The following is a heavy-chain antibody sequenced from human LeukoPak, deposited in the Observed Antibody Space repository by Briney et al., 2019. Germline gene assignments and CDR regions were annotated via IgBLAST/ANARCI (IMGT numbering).Heavy chain of an antibody. CDR3: ARGRGSGSYFSYYFDY. Sequence: GASVKVSCKASGYTFTGYYMHWVRQAPGQGLEWMGRINPNSGGTNYAQKFQGRVTMTRDTSISTAYMELSRLRSDDTAVYYCARGRGSGSYFSYYFDYWGQGTLVTVSS. V-gene: IGHV1-2*06. D-gene: IGHD3-10*01. J-gene: IGHJ4*02. CDR1: GYTFTGYY. CDR2: INPNSGGT.